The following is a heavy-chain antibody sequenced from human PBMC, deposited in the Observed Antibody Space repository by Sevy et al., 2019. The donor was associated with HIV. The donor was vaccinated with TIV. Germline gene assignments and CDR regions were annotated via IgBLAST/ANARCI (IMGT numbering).Heavy chain of an antibody. D-gene: IGHD3-9*01. CDR2: IDSGGST. V-gene: IGHV3-53*01. Sequence: GGSLRLSCAASGFTVSSNYMSWVRQAPGKGLEWVSVIDSGGSTYYADSVKGRFTISRDNSKNTLYLQMNSLRAEDTAVYYCARRNYDILTGRSAYGMDLWGQGTTVTVSS. J-gene: IGHJ6*02. CDR3: ARRNYDILTGRSAYGMDL. CDR1: GFTVSSNY.